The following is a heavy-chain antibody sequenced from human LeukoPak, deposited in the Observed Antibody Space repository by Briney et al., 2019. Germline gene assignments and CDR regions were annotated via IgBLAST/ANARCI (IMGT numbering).Heavy chain of an antibody. D-gene: IGHD5-18*01. V-gene: IGHV5-10-1*01. J-gene: IGHJ4*02. CDR2: IDPSDSYT. Sequence: GEPRQISGMAPVSRFTNYWISGVRQMPTKGLEWRGWIDPSDSYTNYSLSFQGTVTISADKSICTVYLQWSSPKASDTAMYYCARHDDSSMFTPYHYWGQGTLVTVSS. CDR3: ARHDDSSMFTPYHY. CDR1: VSRFTNYW.